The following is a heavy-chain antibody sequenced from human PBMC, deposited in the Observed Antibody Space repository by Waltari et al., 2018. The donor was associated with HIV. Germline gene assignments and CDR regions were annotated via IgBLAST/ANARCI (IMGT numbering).Heavy chain of an antibody. CDR2: ISGSGGST. D-gene: IGHD3-22*01. CDR3: AKFYYYDSSGYYPYYYGMDV. J-gene: IGHJ6*02. CDR1: GFTFSSYA. Sequence: EVQLLESGGGLVQPGGSLRLSCAASGFTFSSYAMSWVRQAPGKGLEWVSAISGSGGSTYYADSVKGRFTISRDNSKNTLYLQMNSLRAEDTAVYYCAKFYYYDSSGYYPYYYGMDVWGQGTTVTVSS. V-gene: IGHV3-23*01.